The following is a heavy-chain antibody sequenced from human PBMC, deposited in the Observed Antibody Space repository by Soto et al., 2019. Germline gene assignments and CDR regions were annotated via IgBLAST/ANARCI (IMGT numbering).Heavy chain of an antibody. CDR2: IYYSGST. Sequence: KPSETLSLTCTVSGGSISSGDYYWSWIRQPPGKGLEWIGYIYYSGSTYYNPSLKSRVTISVDTSKNQFSLKLSSVTAADTAVYYCARVAFGRYDSSGYYSPVFDYWGQGTLVTVSS. D-gene: IGHD3-22*01. CDR3: ARVAFGRYDSSGYYSPVFDY. CDR1: GGSISSGDYY. V-gene: IGHV4-30-4*01. J-gene: IGHJ4*02.